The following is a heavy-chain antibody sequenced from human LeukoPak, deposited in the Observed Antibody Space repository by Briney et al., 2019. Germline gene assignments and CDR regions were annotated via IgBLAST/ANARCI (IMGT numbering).Heavy chain of an antibody. Sequence: SETLSLTCAVYGGSFSGYYWSWTRQPPGKGLEWIGEINHSGSTNYNPSLKSRVTISVDTSKNQFFLKLSSVTAADTAVYYCAREGAAAGYYYYYMDVWGKGTTVTVSS. CDR2: INHSGST. CDR1: GGSFSGYY. CDR3: AREGAAAGYYYYYMDV. D-gene: IGHD6-13*01. J-gene: IGHJ6*03. V-gene: IGHV4-34*01.